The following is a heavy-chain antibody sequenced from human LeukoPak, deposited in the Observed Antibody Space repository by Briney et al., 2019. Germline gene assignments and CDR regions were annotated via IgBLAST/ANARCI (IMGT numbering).Heavy chain of an antibody. V-gene: IGHV1-2*06. J-gene: IGHJ4*02. D-gene: IGHD2-8*01. CDR1: GYIFTGYW. CDR2: INPNNGAT. CDR3: ARRYCTNGVCYHSVDY. Sequence: ASVKVSCKTSGYIFTGYWLHWVRQAPGQGLEWMGRINPNNGATNYAQKFQGRVTITGDTSISTAYMELSSLRSDDTAVYYCARRYCTNGVCYHSVDYWGQGTLVTVSS.